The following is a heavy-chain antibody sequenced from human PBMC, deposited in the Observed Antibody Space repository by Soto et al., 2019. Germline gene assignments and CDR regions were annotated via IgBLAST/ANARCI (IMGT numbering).Heavy chain of an antibody. CDR2: IHPADSDT. CDR1: GYSFANYW. Sequence: GESLKISCKTSGYSFANYWIGWVRQMPGKGLEWMAIIHPADSDTRYSPSFQGQVTISADKFISTAYLQWNSLKASDTALYYCAREGYTTSSTHSFLDSWGQGTLVTVS. CDR3: AREGYTTSSTHSFLDS. D-gene: IGHD6-6*01. V-gene: IGHV5-51*01. J-gene: IGHJ4*02.